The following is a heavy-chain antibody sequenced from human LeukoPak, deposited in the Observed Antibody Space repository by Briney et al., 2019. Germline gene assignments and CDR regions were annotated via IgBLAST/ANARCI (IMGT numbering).Heavy chain of an antibody. J-gene: IGHJ6*02. V-gene: IGHV4-34*01. CDR3: ARGRTTTVTTDYYYYGMDV. Sequence: SETLSLTCAVYGGSFSGYYWSWIRQPPGKGLEWIGEINHSGSTSYNPSLKSRVTISVDASKNQFSLKLSSVTAADTAVYYCARGRTTTVTTDYYYYGMDVWGQGTTVTVSS. CDR2: INHSGST. CDR1: GGSFSGYY. D-gene: IGHD4-11*01.